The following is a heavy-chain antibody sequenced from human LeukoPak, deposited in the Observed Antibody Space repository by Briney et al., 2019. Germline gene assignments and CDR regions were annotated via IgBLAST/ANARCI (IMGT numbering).Heavy chain of an antibody. CDR1: GFIFSDYS. V-gene: IGHV3-48*01. CDR2: ISSSSSPI. D-gene: IGHD3-9*01. CDR3: ARGIHFDWLFYY. Sequence: PGGSLRLSCAASGFIFSDYSMNWVRQGPGKGLEWVSYISSSSSPIYYADSVKGRFTISRDNAKNSLYLQMNSLRAEDTAVYYCARGIHFDWLFYYWGQGTLVTVSS. J-gene: IGHJ4*02.